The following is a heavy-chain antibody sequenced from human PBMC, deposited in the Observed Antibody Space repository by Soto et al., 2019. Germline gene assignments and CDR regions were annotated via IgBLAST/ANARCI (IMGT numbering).Heavy chain of an antibody. Sequence: ASVKVSCKASGYTFTSYVISWVRQAPGQVLEWMGWISAYNGNTNYAQKLQGRVTMTTDTSTSTAYMELRSLRSDDTAVYYCARDRIAAAGPLSVDDCGQGTLGTGSS. D-gene: IGHD6-13*01. J-gene: IGHJ4*02. CDR1: GYTFTSYV. CDR3: ARDRIAAAGPLSVDD. V-gene: IGHV1-18*01. CDR2: ISAYNGNT.